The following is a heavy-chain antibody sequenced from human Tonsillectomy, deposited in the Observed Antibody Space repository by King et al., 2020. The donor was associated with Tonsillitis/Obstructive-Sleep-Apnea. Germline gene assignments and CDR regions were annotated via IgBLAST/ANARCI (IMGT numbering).Heavy chain of an antibody. D-gene: IGHD4-11*01. CDR3: ATQTTVTYFDY. Sequence: QLQESGPGLVKPSETLSLTCTVSGGSIGSDYRSWIRQPPGKGLEWIGYIYNSGSTSYNPSLKSRVTISLDTSKNQFSLKLRSVTAADTAVYYCATQTTVTYFDYWGQGTLVTVSS. CDR1: GGSIGSDY. J-gene: IGHJ4*02. CDR2: IYNSGST. V-gene: IGHV4-59*08.